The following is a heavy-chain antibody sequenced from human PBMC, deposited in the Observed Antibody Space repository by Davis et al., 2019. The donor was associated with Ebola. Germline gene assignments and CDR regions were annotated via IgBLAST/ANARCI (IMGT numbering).Heavy chain of an antibody. CDR3: ARAVFHEVLDY. CDR1: GFTLKNYG. CDR2: LRYDEGDT. D-gene: IGHD3-3*01. V-gene: IGHV3-30*02. Sequence: GESLKISCTTSGFTLKNYGMNWVRQAPGKGPEWVASLRYDEGDTYYAESVKGRFTISRDTSKNTVYLQMNSLTADDTAVYYCARAVFHEVLDYWGQGTPVTVSS. J-gene: IGHJ4*02.